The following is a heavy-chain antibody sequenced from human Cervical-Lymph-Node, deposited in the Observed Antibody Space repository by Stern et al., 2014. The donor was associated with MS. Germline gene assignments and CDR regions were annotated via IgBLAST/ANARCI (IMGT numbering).Heavy chain of an antibody. V-gene: IGHV4-4*02. D-gene: IGHD4-17*01. CDR2: IHDVGTT. J-gene: IGHJ4*02. Sequence: LQLQESGPGLVKPSGTLSLTCAVSGDSITSSNWRSWVRQSPGKGLEWMGEIHDVGTTYSTPSLKIRVTISVANSKNHFSLKVSSVTAADTAVYYCARVKSGDYFDYWGQGTLVTVSS. CDR1: GDSITSSNW. CDR3: ARVKSGDYFDY.